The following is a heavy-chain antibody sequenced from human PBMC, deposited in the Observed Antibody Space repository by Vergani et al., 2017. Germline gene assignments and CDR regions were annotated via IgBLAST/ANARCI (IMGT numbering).Heavy chain of an antibody. CDR3: ARDLMGAAGRGFVDY. V-gene: IGHV3-21*01. D-gene: IGHD6-13*01. Sequence: EVQLVESGGGLVKPGGSLRLSCAASGFAFSSYSMNWVRQAPGKGLEWISCFTTSSSFIYYADSVKGRLAISRDNAKNSLYLEMNRLRAEDTAVYYCARDLMGAAGRGFVDYWGQGTLVTVSS. CDR1: GFAFSSYS. J-gene: IGHJ4*02. CDR2: FTTSSSFI.